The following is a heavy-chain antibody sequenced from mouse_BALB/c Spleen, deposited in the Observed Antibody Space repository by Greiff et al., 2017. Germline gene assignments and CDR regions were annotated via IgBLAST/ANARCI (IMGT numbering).Heavy chain of an antibody. Sequence: EVKLMESGGGLVQPGGSRKLSCAASGFTFSSFGMHWVRQAPEKGLEWVAYISSCSSTIYYADTVKGRFTISRDNPKNTLCLQMTSLRSEDTAMYYYAGSVYCLYAMDYWGQGTSVTVSS. CDR2: ISSCSSTI. D-gene: IGHD1-1*01. J-gene: IGHJ4*01. CDR1: GFTFSSFG. V-gene: IGHV5-17*02. CDR3: AGSVYCLYAMDY.